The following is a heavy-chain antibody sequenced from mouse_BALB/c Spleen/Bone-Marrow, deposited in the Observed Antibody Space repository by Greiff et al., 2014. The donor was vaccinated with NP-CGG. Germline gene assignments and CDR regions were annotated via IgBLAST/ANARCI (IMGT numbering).Heavy chain of an antibody. Sequence: VQLQQSGAELVKPGASVKLSCTASGFNINDTYMHWVKQRPEQGLEWIGRIDPANGNTKYDPKFQGKATITADTSSNTAYLQLSSLTSEDTAVYYCARCYYGSSYFDYWGQGTTLTVSS. CDR3: ARCYYGSSYFDY. J-gene: IGHJ2*01. D-gene: IGHD1-1*01. V-gene: IGHV14-3*02. CDR2: IDPANGNT. CDR1: GFNINDTY.